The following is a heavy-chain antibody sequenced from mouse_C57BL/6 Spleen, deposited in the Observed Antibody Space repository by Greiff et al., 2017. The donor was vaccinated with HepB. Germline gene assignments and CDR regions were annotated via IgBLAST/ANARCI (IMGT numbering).Heavy chain of an antibody. J-gene: IGHJ2*01. CDR2: ISGGGGNT. D-gene: IGHD5-1*01. CDR1: GFTFSSYT. V-gene: IGHV5-9*01. CDR3: ARQGSNYFDY. Sequence: EVNVVESGGGLVKPGGSLKLSCAASGFTFSSYTMSWVRQTPEKRLEWVATISGGGGNTYYPDSVKGRFTISRDNAKNTLYLQMSSLRSEDTALYYCARQGSNYFDYWGQGTTLTVSS.